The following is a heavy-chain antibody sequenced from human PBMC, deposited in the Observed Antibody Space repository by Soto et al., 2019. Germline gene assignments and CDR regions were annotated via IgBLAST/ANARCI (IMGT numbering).Heavy chain of an antibody. Sequence: SETLSLTCTVSGGSVSSGGYYWSWIRQHPGKGLEWLGHIYYSGNTYYNPSLKSRLTMSLDTSNNQFSLKLISVTAADMAVYYCARDHNRRGYFDYWGQGTLVTVSS. CDR1: GGSVSSGGYY. J-gene: IGHJ4*02. CDR2: IYYSGNT. V-gene: IGHV4-31*03. CDR3: ARDHNRRGYFDY.